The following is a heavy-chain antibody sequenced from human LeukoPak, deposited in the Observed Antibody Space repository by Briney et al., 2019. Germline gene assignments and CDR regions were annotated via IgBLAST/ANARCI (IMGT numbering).Heavy chain of an antibody. CDR1: GGSISSSNW. V-gene: IGHV4-4*02. CDR3: ARDGLAAAGEDRPFDP. Sequence: SGTLSLTCAVSGGSISSSNWWSWVRQPPGKGLEWIGEIYHSGSTNYNPSLKSRVTISVDKSKNQFSLKLSSVTAADTAVYYCARDGLAAAGEDRPFDPWGQGTLVTVSS. CDR2: IYHSGST. D-gene: IGHD6-13*01. J-gene: IGHJ5*02.